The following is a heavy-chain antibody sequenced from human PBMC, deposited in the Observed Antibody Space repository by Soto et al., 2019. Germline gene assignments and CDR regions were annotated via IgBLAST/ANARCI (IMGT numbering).Heavy chain of an antibody. CDR3: ATSTLLWFGELLGIYAFDI. CDR1: GGYIRSYY. Sequence: SETLSLTCTVSGGYIRSYYWSWIRQPPGKGLEWIGYIYYSGSTNYNPSLKSRVTISVDTSKNQFSLKLSSVTAADTAVYYCATSTLLWFGELLGIYAFDIWGQGTMVTVSS. V-gene: IGHV4-59*01. J-gene: IGHJ3*02. D-gene: IGHD3-10*01. CDR2: IYYSGST.